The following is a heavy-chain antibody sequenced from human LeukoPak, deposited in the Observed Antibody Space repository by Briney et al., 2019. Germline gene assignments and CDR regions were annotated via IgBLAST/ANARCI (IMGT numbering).Heavy chain of an antibody. J-gene: IGHJ4*02. CDR1: GGPFSTYV. Sequence: SVKVSCKASGGPFSTYVITWVRQAPGQGLEWMGGIIPIFGTANYAQKFQGRVTITADESTSTVYMELSSLRSEDTAVYYCARGRYSGSYAPSGYWGQGTLVTVSS. CDR3: ARGRYSGSYAPSGY. D-gene: IGHD1-26*01. V-gene: IGHV1-69*13. CDR2: IIPIFGTA.